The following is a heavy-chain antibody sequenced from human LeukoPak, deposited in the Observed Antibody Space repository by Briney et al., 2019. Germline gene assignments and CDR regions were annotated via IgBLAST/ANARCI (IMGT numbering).Heavy chain of an antibody. Sequence: APVKVSCKASGGAFSSYAISWVRRAPGQGLEWMGGIIPIFGTANYAQKFQGRVTITADKSTSTAYMELSSLRSEDTAVYYCARASRSLRYFDWLLWGDAFDIWGQGTMVTVSS. CDR1: GGAFSSYA. D-gene: IGHD3-9*01. CDR2: IIPIFGTA. J-gene: IGHJ3*02. CDR3: ARASRSLRYFDWLLWGDAFDI. V-gene: IGHV1-69*06.